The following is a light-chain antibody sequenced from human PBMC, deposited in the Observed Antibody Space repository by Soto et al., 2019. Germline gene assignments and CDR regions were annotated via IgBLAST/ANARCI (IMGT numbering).Light chain of an antibody. CDR2: GAS. CDR1: QSINAH. CDR3: QQYNTWLWT. Sequence: EVVMTQSPATLSVSPGERVTLSCRASQSINAHLAWYQQKPGQAPRLLIHGASTRATGIPTRFSGSGFGTEFILTISSLQSEDFAIYYCQQYNTWLWTFGQGTTVEI. V-gene: IGKV3-15*01. J-gene: IGKJ1*01.